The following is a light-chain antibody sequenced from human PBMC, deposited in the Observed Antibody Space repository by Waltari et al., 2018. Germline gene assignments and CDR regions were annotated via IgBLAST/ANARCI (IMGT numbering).Light chain of an antibody. CDR3: SSWDDSLSGVV. CDR1: NSNIGCNY. CDR2: KND. V-gene: IGLV1-47*01. Sequence: HSVLIQPLSAFGTPGQRVTMSCSGSNSNIGCNYVYGYQQLPGTAPKLYIYKNDLRPSGVPDRISGSKSGTSASLAISGLRSEDEADYYCSSWDDSLSGVVLGGGTKLTVL. J-gene: IGLJ2*01.